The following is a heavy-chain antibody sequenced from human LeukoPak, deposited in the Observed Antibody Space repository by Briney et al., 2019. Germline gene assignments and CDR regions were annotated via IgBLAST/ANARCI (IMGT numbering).Heavy chain of an antibody. CDR1: GYTFTSYA. D-gene: IGHD2-15*01. CDR3: ARDLPYCSGGSCFFDY. CDR2: INAGNGNT. J-gene: IGHJ4*02. Sequence: GASVKVPCKASGYTFTSYAMHWVRQAPGQRLEWMGWINAGNGNTKYSQKFQGRVTITRDTSASTAYMELSSLRSEDTAVYYCARDLPYCSGGSCFFDYWGQGTLVTVSS. V-gene: IGHV1-3*01.